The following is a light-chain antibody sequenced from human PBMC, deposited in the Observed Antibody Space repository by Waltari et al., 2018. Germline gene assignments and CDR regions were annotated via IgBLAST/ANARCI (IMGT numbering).Light chain of an antibody. Sequence: DIVMTQSPDSLAVSLGERVTINCKSSQSLLYHSNNKHYLAWYQQKPGQAPKLLIYWASTRESGIPNRFSGSGSGTDFTLTIRGVQAEDVAVYHCQQYYSFPYSFGQGTKVEIK. CDR1: QSLLYHSNNKHY. CDR3: QQYYSFPYS. V-gene: IGKV4-1*01. J-gene: IGKJ2*03. CDR2: WAS.